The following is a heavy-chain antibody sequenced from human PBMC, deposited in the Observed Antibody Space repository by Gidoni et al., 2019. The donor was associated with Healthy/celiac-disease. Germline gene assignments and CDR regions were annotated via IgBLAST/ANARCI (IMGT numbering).Heavy chain of an antibody. CDR2: ITGSGDRI. Sequence: EVQLLESGGGLVQPGGSLRLSCAASGSAVSSYAMTWVRQAPGKGLEWVSGITGSGDRIYYADSVKGRFTISRDNSKNTLYLQMNSLRAEDTAVYYCAKARFRTGYDYDYWGQGTLVTVSS. V-gene: IGHV3-23*01. D-gene: IGHD4-17*01. J-gene: IGHJ4*02. CDR3: AKARFRTGYDYDY. CDR1: GSAVSSYA.